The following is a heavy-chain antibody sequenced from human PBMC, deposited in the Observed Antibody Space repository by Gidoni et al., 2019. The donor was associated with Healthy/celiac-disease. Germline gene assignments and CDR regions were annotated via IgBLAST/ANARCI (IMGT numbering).Heavy chain of an antibody. D-gene: IGHD2-2*01. V-gene: IGHV3-23*01. J-gene: IGHJ5*02. Sequence: EVQLLESGGGLVQPGGSLRLSCAASGFTFSSYAMSWVRQAPGKGLEWVSAISGSGGSTYYADSVKGRFTIYRDNSKNTLYLKMNSLRAEDTAVYYCAKDADLYCSSTSCSAGWFDPWGQGTLVTISS. CDR2: ISGSGGST. CDR3: AKDADLYCSSTSCSAGWFDP. CDR1: GFTFSSYA.